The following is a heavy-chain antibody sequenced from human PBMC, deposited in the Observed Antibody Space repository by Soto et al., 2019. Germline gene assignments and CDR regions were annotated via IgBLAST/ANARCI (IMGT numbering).Heavy chain of an antibody. CDR2: INHNSGGT. D-gene: IGHD2-2*01. CDR1: VYTVTGYY. V-gene: IGHV1-2*04. CDR3: ASGGIVVVPAAPDRFIGYYYGMDV. J-gene: IGHJ6*02. Sequence: AAVKVSCKASVYTVTGYYMHGVRQAPGRGREGVGWINHNSGGTNYPQKFQGWGTITRGTAINTAYIELSRLSPDATAVYSCASGGIVVVPAAPDRFIGYYYGMDVWGQGTTVTVSS.